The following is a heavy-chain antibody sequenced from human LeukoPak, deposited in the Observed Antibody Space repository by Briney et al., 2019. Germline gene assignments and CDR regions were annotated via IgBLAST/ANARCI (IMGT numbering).Heavy chain of an antibody. CDR2: MNPNSGNT. D-gene: IGHD6-19*01. Sequence: GASVKVSCKASGYTFTSYDINWVRQATGQGLEWMGWMNPNSGNTGYAQKFQGRVTMTRNTSISTAYMELSSLRSEDTAVYYCARGSLAVADNYWYFDLWGRGTLVTVSS. CDR1: GYTFTSYD. J-gene: IGHJ2*01. V-gene: IGHV1-8*01. CDR3: ARGSLAVADNYWYFDL.